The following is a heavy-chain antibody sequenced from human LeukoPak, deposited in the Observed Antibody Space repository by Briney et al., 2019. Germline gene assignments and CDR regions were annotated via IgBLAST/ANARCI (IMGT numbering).Heavy chain of an antibody. CDR3: AREPGTTLDY. V-gene: IGHV3-53*01. J-gene: IGHJ4*02. D-gene: IGHD1-14*01. CDR1: GFTVSSSY. Sequence: GSLRLSCAASGFTVSSSYMSWVRQAPGKGLEWVSVIYSGGRTDYTDSVKGRFTISRDKSKNTLYLQMNGLRVEDTAVYYCAREPGTTLDYWGQGTLVTVSS. CDR2: IYSGGRT.